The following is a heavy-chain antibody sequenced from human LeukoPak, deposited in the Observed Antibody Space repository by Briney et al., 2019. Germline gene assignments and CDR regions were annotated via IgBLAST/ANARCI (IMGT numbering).Heavy chain of an antibody. J-gene: IGHJ4*02. Sequence: SSETLSLTCAAYGGSFSGYYWSWIRQPPGKGLEWIGEINHSGSTNYNPSLKSRVTISVDTSKNQFSLKLSSVTAEDTAVYYCARDVQVMVYAIVYWGQGTLVTVSS. CDR3: ARDVQVMVYAIVY. D-gene: IGHD2-8*01. V-gene: IGHV4-34*01. CDR2: INHSGST. CDR1: GGSFSGYY.